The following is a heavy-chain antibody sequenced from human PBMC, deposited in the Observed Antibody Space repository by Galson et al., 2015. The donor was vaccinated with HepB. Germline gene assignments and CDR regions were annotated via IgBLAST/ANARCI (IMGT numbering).Heavy chain of an antibody. J-gene: IGHJ5*02. D-gene: IGHD6-25*01. V-gene: IGHV3-74*01. Sequence: SLRLSCAASGFTFSRHWMHWVRQAPGKGLVWVSRISSDGSSISYADSVKGRFTISRDNAKNTLYLQMNSLRAEDTAVFYCSRGGGHGWFDPWGQGTLVTVSS. CDR3: SRGGGHGWFDP. CDR2: ISSDGSSI. CDR1: GFTFSRHW.